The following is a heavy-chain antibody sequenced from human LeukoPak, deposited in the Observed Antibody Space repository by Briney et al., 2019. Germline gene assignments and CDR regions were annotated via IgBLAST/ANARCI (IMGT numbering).Heavy chain of an antibody. Sequence: SGGSLRLSCAASGFTFSSYDMNWVRQAPGKGLEWVSYISSSGSTIYYAGSVKGRFTISRDNAKNSLYLPMNSLRAEDTAVYYCASGQDYSFDYWGQGTLVTVSS. CDR2: ISSSGSTI. J-gene: IGHJ4*02. V-gene: IGHV3-48*03. CDR3: ASGQDYSFDY. D-gene: IGHD3-10*01. CDR1: GFTFSSYD.